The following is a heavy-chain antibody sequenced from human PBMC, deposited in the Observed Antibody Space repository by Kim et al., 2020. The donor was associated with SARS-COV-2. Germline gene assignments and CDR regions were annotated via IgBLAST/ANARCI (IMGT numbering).Heavy chain of an antibody. Sequence: GESLKISCEGSGYSFTSYWIGWVRQMPGKGLEWMGIINPGDSDTRYSPSFQGQVTISADKSISTAYLQWSSLKASDTAMYYCARRSSWYDLSYYYYMDVWGKGTTVTVSS. CDR3: ARRSSWYDLSYYYYMDV. CDR1: GYSFTSYW. CDR2: INPGDSDT. V-gene: IGHV5-51*01. D-gene: IGHD6-13*01. J-gene: IGHJ6*03.